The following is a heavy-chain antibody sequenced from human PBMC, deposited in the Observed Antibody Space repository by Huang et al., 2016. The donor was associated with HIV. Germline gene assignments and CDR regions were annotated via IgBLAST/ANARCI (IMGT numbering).Heavy chain of an antibody. D-gene: IGHD4-17*01. J-gene: IGHJ6*03. Sequence: QVQLVQSGAEVKTPGASVKVSCKASGYTFSSHDINWVRQAPGQGLEGMGRVKPKSGQTGYSQKFQGRVNITRSTSITTAYMELSSLRSADTAVYYCVRGTRYGDYGLRHYYYYMDVWGKGTTVTVSS. V-gene: IGHV1-8*01. CDR1: GYTFSSHD. CDR3: VRGTRYGDYGLRHYYYYMDV. CDR2: VKPKSGQT.